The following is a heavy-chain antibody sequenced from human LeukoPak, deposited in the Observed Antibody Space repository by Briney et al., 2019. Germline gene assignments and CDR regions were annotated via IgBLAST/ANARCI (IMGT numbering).Heavy chain of an antibody. CDR1: GHTFSSYD. D-gene: IGHD3-16*01. CDR3: ARGRNERDLRLLLY. Sequence: ASVKVSCKASGHTFSSYDINWVRQATGQGLEWMGWMNPNSGNTGYAQKLQGRLIMTTNTSISTAYMELSSLTSEDTAMYYCARGRNERDLRLLLYWGQGTLVTVSS. V-gene: IGHV1-8*01. J-gene: IGHJ4*02. CDR2: MNPNSGNT.